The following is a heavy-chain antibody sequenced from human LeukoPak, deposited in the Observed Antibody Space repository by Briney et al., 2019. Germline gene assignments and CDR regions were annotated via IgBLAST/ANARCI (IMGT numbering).Heavy chain of an antibody. CDR1: GGSISNYY. CDR3: ASLSQDYGDYSLTY. D-gene: IGHD4-17*01. J-gene: IGHJ4*02. V-gene: IGHV4-59*08. Sequence: SETLSLTCTVSGGSISNYYWSWIRQPPGKGLEWIGYVYYSGISNYNPSLKSRVTISVDTSKNQLSLKLSSVTATDTAVYYCASLSQDYGDYSLTYWGQGTLVTVSS. CDR2: VYYSGIS.